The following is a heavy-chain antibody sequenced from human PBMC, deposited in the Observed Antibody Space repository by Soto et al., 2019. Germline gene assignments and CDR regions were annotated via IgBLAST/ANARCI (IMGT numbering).Heavy chain of an antibody. V-gene: IGHV4-31*03. CDR2: IYSNGNT. J-gene: IGHJ6*02. Sequence: QVQLQESGPGLVRPSQTLSLTCIVSGGSVSSVGYYCSWVRQHPGTGLEWIGYIYSNGNTYYDPSLKSRVTISVATSKNPFSLNLNSVTAADTAVYWCARGKPFSGMDVWGQGTAVTVSS. CDR1: GGSVSSVGYY. CDR3: ARGKPFSGMDV.